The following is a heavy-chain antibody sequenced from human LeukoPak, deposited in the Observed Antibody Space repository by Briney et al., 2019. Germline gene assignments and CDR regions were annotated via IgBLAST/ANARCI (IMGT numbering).Heavy chain of an antibody. CDR2: IYPGDSDT. Sequence: GESLKISCKGSGYGFTSYWIGWVRQMPGKGLEWMGIIYPGDSDTRYSPSFQGQVTISADKSISTAYLQWSSLKASDTAMYYCARLDPTYCSGGSCYVFDYWGQGTLVTVSS. CDR3: ARLDPTYCSGGSCYVFDY. J-gene: IGHJ4*02. V-gene: IGHV5-51*01. CDR1: GYGFTSYW. D-gene: IGHD2-15*01.